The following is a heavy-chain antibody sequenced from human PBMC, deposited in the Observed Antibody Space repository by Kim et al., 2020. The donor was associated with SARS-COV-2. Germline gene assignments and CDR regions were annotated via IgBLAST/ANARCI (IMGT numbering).Heavy chain of an antibody. V-gene: IGHV3-15*01. Sequence: GGSLRLSCAASGFTLSNAWMSWVRQAPGKGLQWVGRIKSITEGGTTDYAAPVKGRFTISRDDSKNTLYLQMNSLKAEDTAVYYCTTIIYLRSMNGFDIWGQGTMVTVSS. CDR3: TTIIYLRSMNGFDI. J-gene: IGHJ3*02. D-gene: IGHD3-3*01. CDR2: IKSITEGGTT. CDR1: GFTLSNAW.